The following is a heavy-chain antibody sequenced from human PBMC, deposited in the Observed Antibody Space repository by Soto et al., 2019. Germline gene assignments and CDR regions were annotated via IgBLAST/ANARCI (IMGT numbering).Heavy chain of an antibody. J-gene: IGHJ5*02. Sequence: PSETLSLTCTVSGGSISSYYWSWIRQPPGKGLEWIGYIYYSGSTNYNPSLKSRVTISVDTSKNQFSLKLSSVTAADTAVYYCARVRSSGRARFDPWGQGTLVTVSS. CDR1: GGSISSYY. CDR3: ARVRSSGRARFDP. D-gene: IGHD3-10*01. V-gene: IGHV4-59*01. CDR2: IYYSGST.